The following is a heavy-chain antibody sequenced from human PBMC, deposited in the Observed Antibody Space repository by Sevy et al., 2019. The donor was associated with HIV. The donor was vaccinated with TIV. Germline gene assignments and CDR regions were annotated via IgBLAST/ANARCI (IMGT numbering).Heavy chain of an antibody. J-gene: IGHJ1*01. Sequence: SGPTLVNPTQTLTLTCTFSGFSLSTSGVGVGWIRQPPGKALEWLAVIYWNDDQRYSPSLKSRLTITKDTSKNQVVLTMTHMDPVDTATYYCADRGGAHYYDSSALYTRAEYFEHWGQGTLVTVSS. V-gene: IGHV2-5*01. CDR2: IYWNDDQ. CDR3: ADRGGAHYYDSSALYTRAEYFEH. CDR1: GFSLSTSGVG. D-gene: IGHD3-22*01.